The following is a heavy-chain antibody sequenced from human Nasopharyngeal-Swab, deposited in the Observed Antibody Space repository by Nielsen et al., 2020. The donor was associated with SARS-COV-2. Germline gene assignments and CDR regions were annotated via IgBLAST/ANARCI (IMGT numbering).Heavy chain of an antibody. CDR2: ISSNGGST. Sequence: GGSLRLSCSASGFTFSSYAMHWVRQALGKGLEYVSAISSNGGSTYYADSVKGRFTISRDNSKNTLYLQMSSLRAEDTAVYYCGAYYYGSGTDFDYWGQGTLVTVSS. CDR1: GFTFSSYA. D-gene: IGHD3-10*01. V-gene: IGHV3-64D*06. CDR3: GAYYYGSGTDFDY. J-gene: IGHJ4*02.